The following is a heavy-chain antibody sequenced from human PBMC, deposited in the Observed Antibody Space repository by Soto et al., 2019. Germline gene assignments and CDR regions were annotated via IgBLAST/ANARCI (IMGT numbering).Heavy chain of an antibody. D-gene: IGHD1-26*01. CDR1: GFTFNIYW. J-gene: IGHJ4*02. V-gene: IGHV3-74*01. Sequence: EVQLVESGGGLVQPGGSLRLSCAASGFTFNIYWMHWVRQTPGKGLVWVSLIHSDGSNTNYADSVKGRFTISRDNAKNTLYLQMNSLRAEDTAVYYCARSSFLYYFDYWGQGTLVTVSS. CDR2: IHSDGSNT. CDR3: ARSSFLYYFDY.